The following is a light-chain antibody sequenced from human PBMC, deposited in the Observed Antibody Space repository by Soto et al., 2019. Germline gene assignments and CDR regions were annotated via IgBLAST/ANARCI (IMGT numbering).Light chain of an antibody. J-gene: IGKJ5*01. CDR2: AAS. CDR3: KQLNSFPIT. CDR1: QGISSY. V-gene: IGKV1-8*01. Sequence: AIRMTQSPSSFSASTGDRVTITCRASQGISSYLAWYQQKPGKAPKLLIYAASTLQSGVQSRFSGSGSGTEFTLTITSLQPEDFATYYCKQLNSFPITFGQGTRLEI.